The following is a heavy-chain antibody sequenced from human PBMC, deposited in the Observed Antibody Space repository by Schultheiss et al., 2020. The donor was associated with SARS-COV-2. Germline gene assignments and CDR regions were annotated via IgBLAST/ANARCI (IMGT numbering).Heavy chain of an antibody. CDR2: ISWNSGSI. Sequence: GGSLRLSCAASGFTFDDYAMHWVRQAPGKGLEWVSGISWNSGSIGYADSVKGRFTISRDNAKNSLYLQMNSLRAEDTAIYYCARALVGANSFDYWGQGTLGTVAS. V-gene: IGHV3-9*01. CDR1: GFTFDDYA. D-gene: IGHD1-26*01. CDR3: ARALVGANSFDY. J-gene: IGHJ4*02.